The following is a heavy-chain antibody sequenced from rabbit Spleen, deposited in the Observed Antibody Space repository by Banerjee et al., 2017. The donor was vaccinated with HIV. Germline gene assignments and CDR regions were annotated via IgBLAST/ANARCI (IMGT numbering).Heavy chain of an antibody. D-gene: IGHD8-1*01. CDR1: GFTISGYW. V-gene: IGHV1S7*01. J-gene: IGHJ4*01. CDR3: ARDGAGGSYFAL. Sequence: QLEESGGRLVQPGGSLTLSCKAFGFTISGYWMNWVRQAPGKGLEWIGYIDPVFGITYYASWVNGRFSISRENAQNTVFLQMTSLTAADTATYFCARDGAGGSYFALWGPGTLVTVS. CDR2: IDPVFGIT.